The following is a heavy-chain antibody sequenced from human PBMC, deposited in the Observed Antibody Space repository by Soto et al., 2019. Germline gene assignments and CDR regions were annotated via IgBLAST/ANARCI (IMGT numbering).Heavy chain of an antibody. CDR2: ISGSGGST. CDR1: GVTFSSYA. J-gene: IGHJ2*01. Sequence: EVQLLESGGGLVQPGGSLRLSCAASGVTFSSYAMNWVRQAPGKGLEWVSVISGSGGSTYYADSVKGRFTISRDNSKNTLYLQMNSLRAEDTAVYYCAKRTVGWYFDLWGRDTLVTVSS. V-gene: IGHV3-23*01. D-gene: IGHD4-17*01. CDR3: AKRTVGWYFDL.